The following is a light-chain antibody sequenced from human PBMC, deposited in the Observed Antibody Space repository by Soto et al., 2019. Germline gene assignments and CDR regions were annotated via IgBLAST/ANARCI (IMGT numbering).Light chain of an antibody. J-gene: IGKJ1*01. CDR1: QSVSGN. Sequence: EIVMAQSPATLSVSPGERVTLSCRASQSVSGNLAWYQQKPGQAPRLLIYDASARAAGIPGRFSGSGSGTEFTLTISSLQSEDFAVYYCQQYNNWPRTFGQGTKVEIK. V-gene: IGKV3-15*01. CDR2: DAS. CDR3: QQYNNWPRT.